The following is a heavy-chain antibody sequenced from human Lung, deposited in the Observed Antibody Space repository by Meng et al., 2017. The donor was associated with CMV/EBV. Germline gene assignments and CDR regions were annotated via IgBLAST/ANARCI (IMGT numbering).Heavy chain of an antibody. J-gene: IGHJ4*02. D-gene: IGHD3-3*01. CDR2: INDDGSST. Sequence: ESLKISXAASGFTFSKSWIHWVRQAPGKGLVWVSRINDDGSSTTYADSVKGRFTVSRDNAKDTLYLQMSSLRAEDTAVYYCATETFHDFGSGYVPFDYWGQGTLVTVSS. CDR1: GFTFSKSW. V-gene: IGHV3-74*01. CDR3: ATETFHDFGSGYVPFDY.